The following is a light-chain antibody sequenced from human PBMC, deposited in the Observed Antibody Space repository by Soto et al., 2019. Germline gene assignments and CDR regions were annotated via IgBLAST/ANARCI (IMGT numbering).Light chain of an antibody. CDR2: RNS. V-gene: IGLV1-47*01. Sequence: QAVVTQPPSASETPGHRVTISCSGSTSNIGGNYVYWYKQLPGMGPQLLIYRNSERPSGVPDRFSASKSGTSASLDISGLRSDDEADYYCATWDDSLSGVVFGGGTKLTVL. CDR3: ATWDDSLSGVV. CDR1: TSNIGGNY. J-gene: IGLJ2*01.